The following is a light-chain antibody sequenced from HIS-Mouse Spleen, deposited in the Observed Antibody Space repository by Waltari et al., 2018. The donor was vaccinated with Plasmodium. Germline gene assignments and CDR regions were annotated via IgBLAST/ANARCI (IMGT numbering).Light chain of an antibody. CDR2: EGS. J-gene: IGLJ2*01. CDR1: SRDVGSYTL. Sequence: QSALTQPASVSGSPGQSITIPCTGTSRDVGSYTLVSWYQQHPGHTPKLMIYEGSKRPSGVSNRFSGSKSGNTASLTISGLQAEDEADYYCCSYAGSSTLVFGGGTKLTVL. V-gene: IGLV2-23*01. CDR3: CSYAGSSTLV.